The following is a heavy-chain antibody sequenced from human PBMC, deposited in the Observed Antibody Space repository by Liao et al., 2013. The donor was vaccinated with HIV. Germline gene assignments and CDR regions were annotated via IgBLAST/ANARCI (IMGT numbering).Heavy chain of an antibody. CDR3: ARGRGTSAFDI. CDR1: GASITRGDHY. Sequence: QVHLQESGPGLVKPSQTLSLTCTVSGASITRGDHYWTWIRQPPGQGLEWIGEIDHSGSSNYNPSLKSRVTISVDTSKNQFSLRLSSVTAADTAVYYCARGRGTSAFDIWGQGTMVTVSS. V-gene: IGHV4-30-4*08. J-gene: IGHJ3*02. CDR2: IDHSGSS. D-gene: IGHD1-1*01.